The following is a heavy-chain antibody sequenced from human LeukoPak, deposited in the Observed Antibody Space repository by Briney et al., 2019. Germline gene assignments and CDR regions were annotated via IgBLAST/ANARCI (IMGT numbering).Heavy chain of an antibody. Sequence: SETLSLTCTVSGGSISRISYYCGWVRQPPGKGLEWIGSIYYSGSTYYNPSLKSRVTISVDTSKNQFSLKLSSVTAADTAVYYCARVRSEIDYWGQGTLVTVSS. CDR1: GGSISRISYY. J-gene: IGHJ4*02. CDR2: IYYSGST. D-gene: IGHD3-3*01. CDR3: ARVRSEIDY. V-gene: IGHV4-39*07.